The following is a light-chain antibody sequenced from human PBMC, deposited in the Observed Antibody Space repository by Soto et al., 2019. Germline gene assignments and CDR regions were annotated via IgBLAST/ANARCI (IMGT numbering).Light chain of an antibody. CDR3: QHYYNYPWT. J-gene: IGKJ1*01. Sequence: AVLLTQSPSSFSASTGDRATITCRASQDIHNYLAWYQQVPGKAPKLLLYAASILQTGVPSRFSGSGSGTDFSLTVDVLQSEDFATYFCQHYYNYPWTFGQGTTVE. V-gene: IGKV1-8*01. CDR2: AAS. CDR1: QDIHNY.